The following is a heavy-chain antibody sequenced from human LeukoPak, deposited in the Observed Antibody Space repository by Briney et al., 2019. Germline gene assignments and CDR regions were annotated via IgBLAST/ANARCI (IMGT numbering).Heavy chain of an antibody. J-gene: IGHJ3*02. V-gene: IGHV5-51*01. D-gene: IGHD2-15*01. Sequence: GESLKISCKGSGYSFTSYWIGWVRQMPGKGLGWMGIIYPGDSDTRYSPSFQGQVTISADKSISTAYLQWSSLKASDTAMYYCARRCGGGGGSCYSGAFDIWGQGTMVTVSS. CDR1: GYSFTSYW. CDR2: IYPGDSDT. CDR3: ARRCGGGGGSCYSGAFDI.